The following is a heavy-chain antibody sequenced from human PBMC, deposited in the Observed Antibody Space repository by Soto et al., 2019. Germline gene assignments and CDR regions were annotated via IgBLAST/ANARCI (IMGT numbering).Heavy chain of an antibody. D-gene: IGHD3-22*01. CDR3: ARERVDSNLYGMDF. V-gene: IGHV1-18*04. CDR1: GYTFTSYG. CDR2: ISAYNGNT. Sequence: QVQLVQSGAEVKKPWASVKVSCKASGYTFTSYGISWDRQAPGQGLEWMGWISAYNGNTNYAQKLQGRVNMTTDTATSTAYMELRSLRSDDTAVYYCARERVDSNLYGMDFWVQCTTVTVSS. J-gene: IGHJ6*02.